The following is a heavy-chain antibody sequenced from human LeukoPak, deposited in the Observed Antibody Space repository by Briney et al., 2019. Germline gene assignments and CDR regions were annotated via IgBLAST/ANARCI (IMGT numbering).Heavy chain of an antibody. CDR3: ARDLRYFDWTSEYSWFGP. V-gene: IGHV4-4*07. CDR1: GGSISSYY. CDR2: IYTSGST. Sequence: SETLSLTCTVSGGSISSYYWSWIRQPAGKGLEWIGRIYTSGSTNYNPSLKSRVTMSVDTSKNQFSLKLSSVTAADTAVYYCARDLRYFDWTSEYSWFGPWGQGTLVTVSS. J-gene: IGHJ5*02. D-gene: IGHD3-9*01.